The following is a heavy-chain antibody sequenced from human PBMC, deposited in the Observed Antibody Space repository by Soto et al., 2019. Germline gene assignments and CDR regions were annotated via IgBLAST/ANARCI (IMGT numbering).Heavy chain of an antibody. J-gene: IGHJ4*02. V-gene: IGHV4-4*07. D-gene: IGHD6-19*01. Sequence: SETLSLTCTVSGGSISGYYWSWIRQPAGKGLEWIGRIYTGGSTNYNPSLKSRVTMSIDMSKNQFSLKLSSVTAADTAVYYCARDHLVAGNFDSWGQGTLVTVSS. CDR2: IYTGGST. CDR3: ARDHLVAGNFDS. CDR1: GGSISGYY.